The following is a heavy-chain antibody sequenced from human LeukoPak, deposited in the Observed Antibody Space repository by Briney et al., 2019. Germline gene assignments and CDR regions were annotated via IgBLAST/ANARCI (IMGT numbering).Heavy chain of an antibody. D-gene: IGHD1-20*01. V-gene: IGHV3-23*01. CDR3: AKDIRNKITGPDY. CDR1: GFTFSSYA. Sequence: QPGGSLRLSCAASGFTFSSYAMSWVRQAPGRGLEWVSAISGSGGSTCYADSVKGRFTISRDNSKNTLYLQMNSLRAEDTAVYYCAKDIRNKITGPDYWGQGTLVTVSS. J-gene: IGHJ4*02. CDR2: ISGSGGST.